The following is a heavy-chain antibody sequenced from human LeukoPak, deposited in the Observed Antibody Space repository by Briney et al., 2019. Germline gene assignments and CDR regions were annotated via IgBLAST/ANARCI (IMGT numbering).Heavy chain of an antibody. D-gene: IGHD3-3*01. CDR2: ISAYNGNT. CDR1: GYTFTSYG. Sequence: ASVKVSCKASGYTFTSYGISWVRQAPGQGLEWMGWISAYNGNTNYAQKLQGRVTMTTDTSTSTAYMELRSLRSDDTAVYYCARDYYDFWSGYYPPGYWGQGTLVTVSS. J-gene: IGHJ4*02. V-gene: IGHV1-18*01. CDR3: ARDYYDFWSGYYPPGY.